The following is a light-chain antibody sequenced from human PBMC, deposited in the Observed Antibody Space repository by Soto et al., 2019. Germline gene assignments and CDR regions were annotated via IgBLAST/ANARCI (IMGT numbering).Light chain of an antibody. J-gene: IGKJ3*01. V-gene: IGKV3-11*01. CDR3: QQRSNWPPRFT. Sequence: EIVLTQSPATLSLSPGERATLSCRASQSVSSYLAWYQQKPGQAPRLLIYDASNRATGSPARFSGSGSATDFTPTISGLEPEDCAVYYCQQRSNWPPRFTFGPGTKVDIK. CDR2: DAS. CDR1: QSVSSY.